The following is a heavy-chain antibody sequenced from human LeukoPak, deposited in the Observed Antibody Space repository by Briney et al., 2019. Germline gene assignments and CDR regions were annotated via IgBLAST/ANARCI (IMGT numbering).Heavy chain of an antibody. V-gene: IGHV4-59*01. J-gene: IGHJ4*02. CDR1: GGSISSYY. D-gene: IGHD3-10*01. CDR2: IYYSGST. Sequence: SETLSLTCTVSGGSISSYYWSWIRRPPGKGLEWIGYIYYSGSTNYNPSLKSRVTISVDTSKNQFSLKLSSVTAADTAVYYCARAYYYGSGSYPFGYWGQGTLVTVSS. CDR3: ARAYYYGSGSYPFGY.